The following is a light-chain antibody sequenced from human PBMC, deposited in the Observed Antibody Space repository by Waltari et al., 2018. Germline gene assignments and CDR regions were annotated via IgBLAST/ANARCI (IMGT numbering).Light chain of an antibody. CDR1: SRDIGSYNL. V-gene: IGLV2-23*01. CDR3: CAYAGSDTFI. J-gene: IGLJ6*01. Sequence: QSALTQPASMSGSPGQSITISCTGSSRDIGSYNLVSWFQQHPGKAPKLIIYDSTNRPSGVSDRFSASKSDSTASLTISGLQGEDEADYYCCAYAGSDTFIFGGGTQVTV. CDR2: DST.